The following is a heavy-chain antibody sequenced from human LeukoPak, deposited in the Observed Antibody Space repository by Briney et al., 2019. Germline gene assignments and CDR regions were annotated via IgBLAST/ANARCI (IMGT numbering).Heavy chain of an antibody. Sequence: GGSLRLSCAASGFTFSSYEMNWVRQAPGKGLEWVSYISSSGSTIYYADSVKGRFTISRDNAKNSLYLQMNSLRAEDTAVYYCARGNYYDSSGSILGIDYWGQGTLVTVSS. D-gene: IGHD3-22*01. CDR2: ISSSGSTI. V-gene: IGHV3-48*03. CDR1: GFTFSSYE. CDR3: ARGNYYDSSGSILGIDY. J-gene: IGHJ4*02.